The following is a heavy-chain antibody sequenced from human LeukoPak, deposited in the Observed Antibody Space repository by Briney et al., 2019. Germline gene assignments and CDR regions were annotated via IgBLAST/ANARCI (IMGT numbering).Heavy chain of an antibody. D-gene: IGHD6-19*01. Sequence: GRSLRLSCAASGFTFDDYAMHWVRQAPGKGLGWVSGISWNSGSIGYADSVKGRFTISRDNAKNSLYLQMNSLRAEDTALYYCAKDTTRYSSGWDWGQGTLVTVSS. CDR1: GFTFDDYA. V-gene: IGHV3-9*01. J-gene: IGHJ4*02. CDR3: AKDTTRYSSGWD. CDR2: ISWNSGSI.